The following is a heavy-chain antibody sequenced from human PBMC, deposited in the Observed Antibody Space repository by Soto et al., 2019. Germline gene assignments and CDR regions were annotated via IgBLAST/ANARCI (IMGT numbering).Heavy chain of an antibody. CDR2: IYYSGST. CDR1: GGSVSSGSYY. D-gene: IGHD3-10*01. V-gene: IGHV4-61*01. J-gene: IGHJ6*02. Sequence: QVQLQESGPGLVKPSETLSLTCTVSGGSVSSGSYYWSWIRQPPGKGLEWIGYIYYSGSTNYNPSLKSRVTISVDTSQNPISLKLSSVTAADTAVYYWAIDRGSRGVEYGMDVWGQGTTVTVSS. CDR3: AIDRGSRGVEYGMDV.